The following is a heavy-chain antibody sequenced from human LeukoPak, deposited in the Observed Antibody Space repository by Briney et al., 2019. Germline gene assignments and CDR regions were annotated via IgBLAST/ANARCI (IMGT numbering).Heavy chain of an antibody. Sequence: SETLSLTCAVYGWSFNDYYWNWVRQPPGKGLEWTGEINARGDTNYNPSLKSRVTISVDSSKNQFSLTLTSMIAADTAIYYCARGQVPAARGYNWFGPWGQGTLVTVSS. V-gene: IGHV4-34*01. J-gene: IGHJ5*02. CDR2: INARGDT. D-gene: IGHD2-2*01. CDR1: GWSFNDYY. CDR3: ARGQVPAARGYNWFGP.